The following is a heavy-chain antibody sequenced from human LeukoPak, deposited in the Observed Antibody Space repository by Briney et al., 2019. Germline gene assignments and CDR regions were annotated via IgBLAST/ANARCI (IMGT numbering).Heavy chain of an antibody. CDR2: IYYSGST. J-gene: IGHJ6*03. V-gene: IGHV4-39*01. CDR1: GGSISSGSYH. Sequence: SETLSLTRTVSGGSISSGSYHWGWIRQPPGKGLEWIGSIYYSGSTYCNPSLKSRVTISVDTSKNQFSLKLSSVTAADTAVYYCASPRYYYYMDVWGKGTTVTVSS. CDR3: ASPRYYYYMDV.